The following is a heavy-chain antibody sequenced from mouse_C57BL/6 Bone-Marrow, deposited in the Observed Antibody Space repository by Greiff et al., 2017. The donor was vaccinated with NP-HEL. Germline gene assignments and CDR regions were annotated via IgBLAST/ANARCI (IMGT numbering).Heavy chain of an antibody. CDR3: AREGYGSSYALFAY. D-gene: IGHD1-1*01. CDR1: GYTFTSYW. CDR2: IDPSDSET. V-gene: IGHV1-52*01. J-gene: IGHJ3*01. Sequence: VQLQQPGAELVRPGSSVKLSCKASGYTFTSYWMHWVKQRPIQGLEWIGNIDPSDSETHYNQKFKDKATLTVDKSSSTAYMQLSSLTSEDSAVYYCAREGYGSSYALFAYWGQGTLVTVSA.